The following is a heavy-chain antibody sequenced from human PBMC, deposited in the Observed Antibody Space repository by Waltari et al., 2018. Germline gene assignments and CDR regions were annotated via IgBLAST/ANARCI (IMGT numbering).Heavy chain of an antibody. CDR2: ISGTIGRP. Sequence: EVQLLESGGGLVQPGGSLRLSCAVSGFTLTSHTMSWVRQAPGKGLEYFSTISGTIGRPYYADSVKGRFTISRDSSNNTLYFQMNSLRADDTAVYYCARNMGPDGPNWFDLWGQGTLVTVSS. CDR3: ARNMGPDGPNWFDL. D-gene: IGHD1-26*01. V-gene: IGHV3-23*01. CDR1: GFTLTSHT. J-gene: IGHJ5*02.